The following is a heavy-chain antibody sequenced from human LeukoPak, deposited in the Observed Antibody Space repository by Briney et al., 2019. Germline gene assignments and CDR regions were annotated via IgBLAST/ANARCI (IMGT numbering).Heavy chain of an antibody. CDR1: GFTFSSYA. CDR2: IGGSGDTA. Sequence: GGSLRLSCAASGFTFSSYAMNWVRKAPGKGLEWVSTIGGSGDTAYYADSVKGRFTISRDNSKSTLFLQLNSLRAEDTAIYYCAKPFYNGNYFYYFDYWGQGTLVTVSS. J-gene: IGHJ4*02. V-gene: IGHV3-23*01. CDR3: AKPFYNGNYFYYFDY. D-gene: IGHD1-7*01.